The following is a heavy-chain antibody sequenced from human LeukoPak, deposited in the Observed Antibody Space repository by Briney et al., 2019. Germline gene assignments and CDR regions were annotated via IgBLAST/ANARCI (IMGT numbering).Heavy chain of an antibody. J-gene: IGHJ4*02. CDR3: ARATWGSIISPDLHNFDY. V-gene: IGHV6-1*01. CDR1: GDSVSSNSAA. CDR2: TYYRSKWYN. D-gene: IGHD3-16*01. Sequence: HSQTLSLTCAISGDSVSSNSAAWNWIRQSPSRGLEWLGRTYYRSKWYNDYAVSVKSRITINPDTSKNQFSLQLNSVTPEDTAVYYCARATWGSIISPDLHNFDYWGQGTLVTVSS.